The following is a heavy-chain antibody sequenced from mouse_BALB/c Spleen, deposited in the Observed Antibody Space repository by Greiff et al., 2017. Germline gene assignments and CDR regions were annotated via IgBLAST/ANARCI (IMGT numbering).Heavy chain of an antibody. V-gene: IGHV1-9*01. J-gene: IGHJ4*01. CDR2: ILPGSGST. Sequence: QVQLKESGAELMKPGASVKISCKATGYTFSSYWIEWVKQRPGHGLEWIGEILPGSGSTNYNEKFQGKATITADTSSNTAYLQLSSLTSEDTAVYYCARWDAMDYWGQGTSVTVSS. CDR3: ARWDAMDY. CDR1: GYTFSSYW.